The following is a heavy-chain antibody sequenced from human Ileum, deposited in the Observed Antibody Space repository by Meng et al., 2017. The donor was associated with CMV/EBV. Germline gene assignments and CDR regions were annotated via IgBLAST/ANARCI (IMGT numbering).Heavy chain of an antibody. Sequence: GGSLRLSCAASGFTFSSYAMHWVRQAPGKGLEWVAVISYDGSNKYYADSVKGRFTISRDNSKNTLYLQMNSLRAEDTAVYYCARVQYSTNGVYFYFDYWGQGTLVTVSS. CDR1: GFTFSSYA. D-gene: IGHD2-8*01. J-gene: IGHJ4*02. CDR3: ARVQYSTNGVYFYFDY. CDR2: ISYDGSNK. V-gene: IGHV3-30*04.